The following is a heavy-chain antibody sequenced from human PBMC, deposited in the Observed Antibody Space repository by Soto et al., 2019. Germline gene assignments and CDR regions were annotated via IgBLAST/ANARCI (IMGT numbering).Heavy chain of an antibody. Sequence: GGSLRLSCATSGFILSGYAMHWIRQAPGKGLEWVAAITNDGSIIYYADSVRGRFTISRDNSKNTLYLQMNSLRPEDTAVYYCVLYSSNWGGHWGQGTLVTVS. CDR2: ITNDGSII. V-gene: IGHV3-30-3*01. J-gene: IGHJ4*02. D-gene: IGHD6-13*01. CDR3: VLYSSNWGGH. CDR1: GFILSGYA.